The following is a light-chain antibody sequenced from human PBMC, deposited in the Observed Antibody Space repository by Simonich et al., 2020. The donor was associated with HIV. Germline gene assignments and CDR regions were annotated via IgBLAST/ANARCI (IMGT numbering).Light chain of an antibody. V-gene: IGKV4-1*01. CDR1: QSVLYSSKNKNY. CDR2: WAS. Sequence: DIVMTQSPDSLAVSLGERATINCKSSQSVLYSSKNKNYLAWYQQKPGHPPNLLIYWASTRESGVPDRFSASGSGTDFTLTISSLQAEDVAIYYCQQYYSTPPTFGQGTKVEIK. J-gene: IGKJ1*01. CDR3: QQYYSTPPT.